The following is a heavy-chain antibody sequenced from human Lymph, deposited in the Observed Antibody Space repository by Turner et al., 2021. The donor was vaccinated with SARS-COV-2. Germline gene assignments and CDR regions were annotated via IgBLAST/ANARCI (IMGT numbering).Heavy chain of an antibody. CDR3: ARDPPIQIWVDYFYYGMDV. D-gene: IGHD5-18*01. V-gene: IGHV1-46*01. CDR1: GYTFTSYY. J-gene: IGHJ6*02. CDR2: INPRGGST. Sequence: QVQLVQSGAAVKKPGASVMVSCKASGYTFTSYYMHWVRQAPGQGLEWMGIINPRGGSTSYAQKFQGRVTMTRDTSTSTVYMELSSLRSEDTAVYYCARDPPIQIWVDYFYYGMDVWGQGTTVTVSS.